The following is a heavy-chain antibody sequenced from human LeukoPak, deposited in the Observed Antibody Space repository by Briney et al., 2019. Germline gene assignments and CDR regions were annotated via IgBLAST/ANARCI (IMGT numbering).Heavy chain of an antibody. J-gene: IGHJ6*02. V-gene: IGHV3-53*01. CDR1: GFIVNSNY. CDR3: AEQFAIGPPHCRYDLDV. CDR2: VYSGGNT. D-gene: IGHD2-2*02. Sequence: GESLRLSCAASGFIVNSNYMNWVRHPPGAGLEWVSVVYSGGNTYYSDSVQGRFPISRDNSKNTLYLQMNSLRVEDTAVDYGAEQFAIGPPHCRYDLDVWGQGTTVTVSS.